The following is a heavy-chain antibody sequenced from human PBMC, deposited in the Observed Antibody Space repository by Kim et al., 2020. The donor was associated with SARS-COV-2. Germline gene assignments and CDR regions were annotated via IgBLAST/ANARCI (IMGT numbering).Heavy chain of an antibody. CDR3: ARGEGDYMFWYFDL. V-gene: IGHV1-3*01. CDR2: INAGNGNT. J-gene: IGHJ2*01. D-gene: IGHD4-17*01. CDR1: GYTFTTYA. Sequence: ASVKVSCKASGYTFTTYAMHWVRQAPGQRLDWMGWINAGNGNTKYSQKFQGRVTITRDTSASTAYMELSSLRSEDTAVYYCARGEGDYMFWYFDLWGRGTLVTVSS.